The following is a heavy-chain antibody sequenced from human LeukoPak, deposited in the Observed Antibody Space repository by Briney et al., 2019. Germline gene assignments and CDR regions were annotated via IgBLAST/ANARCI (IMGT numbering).Heavy chain of an antibody. Sequence: GGSLRLSCAASGFIFSSYSMNWVRQAPGKGLEWVSSISSSSSYIYYADSVKGRFTISRDNAKNSLYLQINSLRAEDTAVYYCARADWDTAMIDYWGQGTLVTVSS. CDR2: ISSSSSYI. D-gene: IGHD5-18*01. V-gene: IGHV3-21*01. CDR1: GFIFSSYS. J-gene: IGHJ4*02. CDR3: ARADWDTAMIDY.